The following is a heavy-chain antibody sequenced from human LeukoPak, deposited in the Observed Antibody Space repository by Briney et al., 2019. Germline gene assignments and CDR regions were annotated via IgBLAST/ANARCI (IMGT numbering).Heavy chain of an antibody. J-gene: IGHJ1*01. CDR3: ARTVGSSWYRYFQL. D-gene: IGHD6-13*01. CDR2: MNPDIGNT. CDR1: GYTFTSYD. Sequence: GASVKVSCKASGYTFTSYDINWVRQATGQGLEWMGWMNPDIGNTGFAQKFQGRVTMTRNTSISTAYMELSSLRSEDSAVYYCARTVGSSWYRYFQLWGQGSLVTVSS. V-gene: IGHV1-8*01.